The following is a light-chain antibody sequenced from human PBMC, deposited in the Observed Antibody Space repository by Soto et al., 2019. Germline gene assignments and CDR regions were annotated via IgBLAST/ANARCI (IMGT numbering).Light chain of an antibody. V-gene: IGLV2-14*01. CDR2: DVS. CDR3: SSYTSSSTLYV. Sequence: HSALTQPASVSGSPGQSITISCTGTSSDVVGYNYVSWYQQHPGKAPKLMIYDVSNRPSGVSNRFSGSKSGNTASLTVSGLQAEDEADYYCSSYTSSSTLYVFGTGTKVTVL. CDR1: SSDVVGYNY. J-gene: IGLJ1*01.